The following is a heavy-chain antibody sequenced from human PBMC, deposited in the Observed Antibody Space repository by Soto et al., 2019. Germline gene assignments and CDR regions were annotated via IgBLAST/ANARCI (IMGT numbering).Heavy chain of an antibody. CDR3: ARQQWLYYYYGMDV. D-gene: IGHD6-19*01. CDR1: GYTFTTYG. J-gene: IGHJ6*02. V-gene: IGHV1-18*01. CDR2: ISAYNGNT. Sequence: ASVKVSWKASGYTFTTYGISWGRQAPGQGLEWMGWISAYNGNTDYAQKIQGRVTMTTDTSTSTAYMELRSLRSDDTAVYYCARQQWLYYYYGMDVWGQGTTVTVSS.